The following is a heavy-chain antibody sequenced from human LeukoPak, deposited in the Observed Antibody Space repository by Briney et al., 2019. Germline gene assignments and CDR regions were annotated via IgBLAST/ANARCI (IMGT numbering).Heavy chain of an antibody. CDR2: INHSGST. Sequence: SETLSLTCAVYGGSFSGYYWSWIRQPPGKGLEWIGEINHSGSTNYNPSLKSRVTISVDTSKNQFPLKLSSVTAADTAVYYCAGHYYGSGSYDYWGQGTLVTVSS. V-gene: IGHV4-34*01. CDR3: AGHYYGSGSYDY. D-gene: IGHD3-10*01. CDR1: GGSFSGYY. J-gene: IGHJ4*02.